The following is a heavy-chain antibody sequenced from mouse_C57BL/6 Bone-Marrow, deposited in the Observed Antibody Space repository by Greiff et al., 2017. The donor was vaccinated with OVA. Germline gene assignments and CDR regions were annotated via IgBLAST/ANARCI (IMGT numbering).Heavy chain of an antibody. CDR3: ARSVGYWYFDV. Sequence: EVQLQQSGPELVKPGASVKMSCKASGYTFTDYNMHWVKQSHGKRLEWIGYINPNNGGTTYNEKFKGKATLTVNKSSSTAYMELRRLTSEDSAVYYCARSVGYWYFDVWGTGTTVTVSS. CDR2: INPNNGGT. V-gene: IGHV1-22*01. CDR1: GYTFTDYN. J-gene: IGHJ1*03.